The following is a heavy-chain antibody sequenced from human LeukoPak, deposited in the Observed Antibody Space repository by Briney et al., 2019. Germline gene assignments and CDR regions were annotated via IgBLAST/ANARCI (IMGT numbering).Heavy chain of an antibody. CDR2: IIPIFGTA. J-gene: IGHJ5*02. V-gene: IGHV1-69*01. D-gene: IGHD3-3*01. Sequence: SVKVSCKASGGTFSSYAISWVRQAPGQGLEWMGGIIPIFGTANYAQKFQGRVTITADGSTSTAYMELSSLRSEDTAVYYCARDVLRFSSRLYNWFDPWGQGTLVTVSS. CDR3: ARDVLRFSSRLYNWFDP. CDR1: GGTFSSYA.